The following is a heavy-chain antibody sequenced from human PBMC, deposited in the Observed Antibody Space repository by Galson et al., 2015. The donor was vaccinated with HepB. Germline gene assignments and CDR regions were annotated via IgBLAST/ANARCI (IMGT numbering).Heavy chain of an antibody. D-gene: IGHD3-22*01. CDR1: GFTFSSYA. J-gene: IGHJ6*02. V-gene: IGHV3-30-3*01. CDR2: ISYDGSNK. CDR3: ARDSSGYYPLYYYYYGMDV. Sequence: SLRLSCAASGFTFSSYAMHWVRQAPGKGLEWVAVISYDGSNKYYADSVKGRFTISRDNSKNTLYLQMNSLRAEDTAVYYCARDSSGYYPLYYYYYGMDVWGQGTTVTVSS.